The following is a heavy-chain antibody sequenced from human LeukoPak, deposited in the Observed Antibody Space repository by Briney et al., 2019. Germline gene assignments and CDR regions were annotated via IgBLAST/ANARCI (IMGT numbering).Heavy chain of an antibody. J-gene: IGHJ4*02. D-gene: IGHD4-23*01. CDR1: GGTFSSYA. CDR2: IIPIFGTA. V-gene: IGHV1-69*13. Sequence: SVKVSCKASGGTFSSYAISWVRQAPGQGLEWMGGIIPIFGTANYAQKFQGRVTITAVESMSTAYKELSSLRSEDTAVYYCARGWLAETTVVTPYNYWGQGTLVTVSS. CDR3: ARGWLAETTVVTPYNY.